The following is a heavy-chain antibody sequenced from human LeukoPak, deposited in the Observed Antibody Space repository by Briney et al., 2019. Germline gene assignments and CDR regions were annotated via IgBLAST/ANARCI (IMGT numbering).Heavy chain of an antibody. CDR1: GFTVSSNY. Sequence: GGSLRLSCAASGFTVSSNYMSWVRQAPGKGLEWVSVLYSGGGTDYADSVKGRLTISRDNCKNTLYLQMNSLRAEDTAVYYCARAVGVTAIHNAFDIWGQGTMVTVSS. J-gene: IGHJ3*02. V-gene: IGHV3-66*02. D-gene: IGHD2-21*02. CDR3: ARAVGVTAIHNAFDI. CDR2: LYSGGGT.